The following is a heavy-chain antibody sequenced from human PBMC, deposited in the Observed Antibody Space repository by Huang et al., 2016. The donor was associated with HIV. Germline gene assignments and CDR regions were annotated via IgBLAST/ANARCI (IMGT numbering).Heavy chain of an antibody. Sequence: VQMVESGGGLAQPGGSLRLSCAASGFSVSFFSSYSMNWGRQAAGKGLEWIVYIRDSGDKIIYAESVEGRFTVSRDNAKKSVYLQMKSLKVEDTALYYCARDRRSGFLPDAFDVWGQGTTVTVSS. CDR3: ARDRRSGFLPDAFDV. CDR2: IRDSGDKI. CDR1: GFSVSFFSSYS. J-gene: IGHJ3*01. V-gene: IGHV3-48*01. D-gene: IGHD3-22*01.